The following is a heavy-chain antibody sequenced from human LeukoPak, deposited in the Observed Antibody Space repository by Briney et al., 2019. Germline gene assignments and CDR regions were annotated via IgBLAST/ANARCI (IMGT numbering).Heavy chain of an antibody. V-gene: IGHV4-59*01. D-gene: IGHD6-13*01. CDR1: GGPITGYC. CDR3: ARPYSSNWYDAFHF. Sequence: KASETLSLTCTVFGGPITGYCWSWIRQPPGKGLEWIGYVSYRGSTNYNPSLKSRVTISVDTFKNQFSLKLSSVTAADTAVYYCARPYSSNWYDAFHFWGQGTMVTVSS. J-gene: IGHJ3*01. CDR2: VSYRGST.